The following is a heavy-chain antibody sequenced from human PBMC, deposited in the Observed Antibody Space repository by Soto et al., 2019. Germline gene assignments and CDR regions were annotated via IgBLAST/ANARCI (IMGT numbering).Heavy chain of an antibody. J-gene: IGHJ5*01. CDR2: IIPIFGTA. Sequence: AVKVSCKASGGTFSSYAISWVRQAPGQGLEWMGGIIPIFGTANYAQKFQGRVTITADESTSTAYMELSSLRSEDTAVYYCARVSTIPPGLFASSGQGSLVTVSS. CDR3: ARVSTIPPGLFAS. D-gene: IGHD5-12*01. V-gene: IGHV1-69*13. CDR1: GGTFSSYA.